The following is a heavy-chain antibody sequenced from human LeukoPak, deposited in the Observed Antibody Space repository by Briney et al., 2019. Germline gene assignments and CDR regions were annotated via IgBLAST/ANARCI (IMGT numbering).Heavy chain of an antibody. CDR1: GYTFTRYD. CDR2: MNPNSGNT. Sequence: ASVKVSCKASGYTFTRYDINWVRQATGQGLEWMGWMNPNSGNTGYAQKLQGRVTMTRNSSRSKAYMELSSLRSEDTVVYYCARRKFGYDDAFDIWGQGRMVTVCS. CDR3: ARRKFGYDDAFDI. J-gene: IGHJ3*02. D-gene: IGHD5-12*01. V-gene: IGHV1-8*01.